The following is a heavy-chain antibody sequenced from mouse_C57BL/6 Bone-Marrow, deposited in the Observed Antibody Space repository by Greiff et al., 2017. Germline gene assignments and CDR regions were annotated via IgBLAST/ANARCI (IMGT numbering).Heavy chain of an antibody. V-gene: IGHV1-59*01. Sequence: QVQLEQPGAELVRPGTSVKLSCKASGYTFTSYWMHWVKQRPGQGLEWIGVIDPSDSYTNYNQKFKGKATLTVDTSSSTAYMQLSSLTSEDSAVYYCARSLYYGNYGYWGQGTTLTVSS. J-gene: IGHJ2*01. CDR1: GYTFTSYW. CDR3: ARSLYYGNYGY. D-gene: IGHD2-1*01. CDR2: IDPSDSYT.